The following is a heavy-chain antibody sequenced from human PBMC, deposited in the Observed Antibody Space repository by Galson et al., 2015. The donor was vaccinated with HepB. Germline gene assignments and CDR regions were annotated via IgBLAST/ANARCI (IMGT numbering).Heavy chain of an antibody. CDR2: INQDGTVK. J-gene: IGHJ4*02. CDR1: GFTISKYW. CDR3: ARAIGLADSY. V-gene: IGHV3-7*03. Sequence: SLRLSCAASGFTISKYWMTWVRQAPGKGLEWVANINQDGTVKYYVDSMKGRFTISRDNARNLLYLQMHSLRAEDTAVYYCARAIGLADSYWGQGIVVTVSS. D-gene: IGHD6-19*01.